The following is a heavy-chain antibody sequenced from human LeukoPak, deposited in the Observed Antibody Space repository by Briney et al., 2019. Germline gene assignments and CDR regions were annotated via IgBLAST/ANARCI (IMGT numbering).Heavy chain of an antibody. CDR3: AREPPGYYSSSWQKTDY. D-gene: IGHD6-13*01. CDR1: GFTFSSYS. V-gene: IGHV3-21*01. CDR2: ISSSSSYI. J-gene: IGHJ4*02. Sequence: PGGSLRLSCAASGFTFSSYSMNWVRQAPGKGLEWVSSISSSSSYIYYADSVKGRFTISRDNAKNSLYLQMNSLRAEDTAVCYCAREPPGYYSSSWQKTDYWGQGTLVTVSS.